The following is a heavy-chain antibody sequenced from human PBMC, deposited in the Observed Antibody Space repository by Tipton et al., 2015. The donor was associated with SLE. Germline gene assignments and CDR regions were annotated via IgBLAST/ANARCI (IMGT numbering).Heavy chain of an antibody. CDR3: ARDPAVWFKELLGRYGLDV. D-gene: IGHD3-10*01. V-gene: IGHV3-48*03. CDR1: GFTFSSYE. CDR2: ISSSGTII. J-gene: IGHJ6*02. Sequence: SLRLSCAASGFTFSSYEMNWVRRAPGKGLEWVSHISSSGTIIRYADSVKGRFTISRDNSKDTLYLQMSSLRAEDTAVYYCARDPAVWFKELLGRYGLDVWGQGTTVTVSS.